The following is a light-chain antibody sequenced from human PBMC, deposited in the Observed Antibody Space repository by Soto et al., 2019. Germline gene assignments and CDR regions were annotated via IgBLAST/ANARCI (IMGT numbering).Light chain of an antibody. CDR2: DVS. J-gene: IGLJ2*01. CDR3: SSYTSTNTVV. CDR1: SSDVGGYNY. Sequence: QSALTQPASVSGSPGQSITISCTGTSSDVGGYNYVSWYQQHPGKAPKLMIYDVSNRPSGVSNRFSGSKSGNTASLTISGLQAEDDAEYYCSSYTSTNTVVFGGGTKLTVL. V-gene: IGLV2-14*03.